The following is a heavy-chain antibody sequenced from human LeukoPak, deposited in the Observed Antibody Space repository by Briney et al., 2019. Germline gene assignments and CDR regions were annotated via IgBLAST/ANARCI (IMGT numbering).Heavy chain of an antibody. CDR3: ASGSIGSSSWYYYYYGMDV. CDR1: GGSISYHY. D-gene: IGHD6-13*01. J-gene: IGHJ6*02. V-gene: IGHV4-59*08. CDR2: IYYSGST. Sequence: SETLSLTCNVSGGSISYHYWSWIRQPPGRGLEWIGYIYYSGSTYYNPSLKSRVTISVDTSKNQFSLKLSSVTAADTAVYYCASGSIGSSSWYYYYYGMDVWGQGTTVTVSS.